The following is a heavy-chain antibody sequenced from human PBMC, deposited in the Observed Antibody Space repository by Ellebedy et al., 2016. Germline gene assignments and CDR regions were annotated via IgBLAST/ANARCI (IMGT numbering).Heavy chain of an antibody. CDR2: INHSGST. J-gene: IGHJ4*02. Sequence: SETLSLXXTVSGGSISGYYWSWIRQPPGKGLEWIGEINHSGSTNYNPSLKSRVTISVDTSKNQFSLKLSSVTAADTAVYYCARAVNRGVRNYWGQGTLVTVSS. D-gene: IGHD2-15*01. CDR1: GGSISGYY. V-gene: IGHV4-34*01. CDR3: ARAVNRGVRNY.